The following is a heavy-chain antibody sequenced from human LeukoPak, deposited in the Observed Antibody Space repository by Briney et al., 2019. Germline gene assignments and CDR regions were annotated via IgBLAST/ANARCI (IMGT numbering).Heavy chain of an antibody. Sequence: GGSLRLSCAASGFTVSSSYMSWVRQAPGKGLEWVSIISSAGTTYYAESGKGRFTISRDNSKNTVYLQVNSLRDEDTAVYYCARDLEAANTYYFDYWGQGTMVTVSS. CDR1: GFTVSSSY. V-gene: IGHV3-66*01. D-gene: IGHD6-13*01. J-gene: IGHJ4*02. CDR2: ISSAGTT. CDR3: ARDLEAANTYYFDY.